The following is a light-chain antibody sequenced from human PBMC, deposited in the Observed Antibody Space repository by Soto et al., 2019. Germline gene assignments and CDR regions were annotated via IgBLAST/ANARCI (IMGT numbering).Light chain of an antibody. Sequence: QSVLTQPPSVSGAPGQRVNISCTGSNSNIGAGYDVHWYQQLPGTAPKLLIYGDTNRPSWVPDRFSGSKSGTSASLAITGLQAEDEADYYCQSYDSSLSGVVFGGGTKLTVL. CDR1: NSNIGAGYD. CDR2: GDT. J-gene: IGLJ2*01. V-gene: IGLV1-40*01. CDR3: QSYDSSLSGVV.